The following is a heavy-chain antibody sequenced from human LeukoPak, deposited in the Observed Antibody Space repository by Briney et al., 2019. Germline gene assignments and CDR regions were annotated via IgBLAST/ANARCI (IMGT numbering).Heavy chain of an antibody. V-gene: IGHV3-23*01. CDR2: ISGSGGST. D-gene: IGHD3-10*01. CDR3: ARDRSGSYYEPFDC. CDR1: GFTFTSYA. J-gene: IGHJ4*02. Sequence: PGGSLRLSCVASGFTFTSYAMTWVRQAPGKGLEWVSSISGSGGSTYYADSVKGRFTISRDNSKNTLYLQMNSLRAEDTAVYYCARDRSGSYYEPFDCWGQGTLVTVSS.